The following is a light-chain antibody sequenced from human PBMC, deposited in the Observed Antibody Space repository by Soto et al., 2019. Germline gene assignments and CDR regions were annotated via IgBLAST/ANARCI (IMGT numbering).Light chain of an antibody. CDR1: QSISSW. CDR2: DDS. J-gene: IGKJ2*01. Sequence: DIQMTQSPSTLSASVGDRVTITCRASQSISSWLAWYQQKPGKAPKLLIYDDSSLESGVPSRFSGSGSGTEFTLPFSSLQPDDFATEYCQQYNSYSDTVGQGTKLEIK. V-gene: IGKV1-5*01. CDR3: QQYNSYSDT.